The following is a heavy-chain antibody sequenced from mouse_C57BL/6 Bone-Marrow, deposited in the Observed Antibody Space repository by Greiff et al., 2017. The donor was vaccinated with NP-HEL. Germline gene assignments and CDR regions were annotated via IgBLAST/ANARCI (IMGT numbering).Heavy chain of an antibody. Sequence: VQLKQSGPELVKPGDSVKISCKASGYSFTGYFMNWVMQSHGKSLEWIGRINPYNGDTFYNQKFKGKATLTVDKSSSTAHMELRSLTSEDSAVYYCARYYGSSFYYAMDYWGQGTSVTVSS. CDR2: INPYNGDT. D-gene: IGHD1-1*01. V-gene: IGHV1-20*01. CDR1: GYSFTGYF. CDR3: ARYYGSSFYYAMDY. J-gene: IGHJ4*01.